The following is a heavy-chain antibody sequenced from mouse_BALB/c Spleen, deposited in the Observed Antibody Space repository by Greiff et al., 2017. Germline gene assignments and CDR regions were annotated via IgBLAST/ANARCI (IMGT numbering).Heavy chain of an antibody. Sequence: EVKVVESGGGLVQPGGSRKLSCAASGFTFSSFGMHWVRQAPEKGLEWVAYISSGSSTIYYADTVKGRFTISRDNPKNTLFLQMTSLRSEDTAMYYCARKQGTGVDYWGQGTTLTVSS. CDR1: GFTFSSFG. V-gene: IGHV5-17*02. CDR3: ARKQGTGVDY. D-gene: IGHD4-1*01. CDR2: ISSGSSTI. J-gene: IGHJ2*01.